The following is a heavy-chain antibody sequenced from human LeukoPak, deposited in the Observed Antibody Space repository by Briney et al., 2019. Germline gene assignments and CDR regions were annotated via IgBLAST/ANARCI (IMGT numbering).Heavy chain of an antibody. V-gene: IGHV3-30*18. J-gene: IGHJ4*01. D-gene: IGHD1-26*01. CDR3: SKYDIGRAFAFDN. CDR1: GFTFSSYG. Sequence: QPGGSLRLSCAASGFTFSSYGMHWVRQAPGKGLEWVAVISYDGSNKYYADSVKGRFTISRDNSKNTLYLQMNSLRAEDTAVYYCSKYDIGRAFAFDNWGQGTLVTVSS. CDR2: ISYDGSNK.